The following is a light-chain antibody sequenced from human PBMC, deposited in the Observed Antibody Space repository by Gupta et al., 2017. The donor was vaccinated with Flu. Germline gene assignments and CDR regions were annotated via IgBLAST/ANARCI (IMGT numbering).Light chain of an antibody. CDR1: TGAVTSGDY. V-gene: IGLV7-46*01. J-gene: IGLJ3*02. Sequence: GTVTLTCASSTGAVTSGDYPYWFQQKPCQAPRTLIYDTSNTHSWTPARFSGSLLGGKAALTLSGAQPEDEANYYCLLSYSGSWVFGGGTKLTVL. CDR2: DTS. CDR3: LLSYSGSWV.